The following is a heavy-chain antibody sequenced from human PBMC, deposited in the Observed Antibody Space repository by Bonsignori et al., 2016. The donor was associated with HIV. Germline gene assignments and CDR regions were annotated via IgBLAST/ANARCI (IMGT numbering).Heavy chain of an antibody. Sequence: VRQAPGKGLGWVANIKQDGSEKNYVDSVKGRFTISRDNAKNSVYLQMNSLRAEDTSVYYCARERGVRGVVQDFDQWGQGTLVTVSS. D-gene: IGHD3-16*01. J-gene: IGHJ4*02. CDR3: ARERGVRGVVQDFDQ. CDR2: IKQDGSEK. V-gene: IGHV3-7*01.